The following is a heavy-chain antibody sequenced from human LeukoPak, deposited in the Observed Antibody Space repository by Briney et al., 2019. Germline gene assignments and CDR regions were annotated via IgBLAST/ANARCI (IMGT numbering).Heavy chain of an antibody. CDR2: INHSGSS. CDR1: GGSFSGYY. D-gene: IGHD4-23*01. CDR3: ARGQVATRFYYGMDV. J-gene: IGHJ6*02. Sequence: NPSETLSLTCAVYGGSFSGYYWSWIRQPPGKGLEWIGEINHSGSSNYNPSLKSRVTISVDTSKNPFSLKLSSLTAAGTAVYYCARGQVATRFYYGMDVWGQGTTVTVSS. V-gene: IGHV4-34*01.